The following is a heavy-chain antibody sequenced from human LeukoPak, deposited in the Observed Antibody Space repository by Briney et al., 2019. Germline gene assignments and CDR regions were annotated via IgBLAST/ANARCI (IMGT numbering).Heavy chain of an antibody. Sequence: GETLRLSCAASGFTFSSHGMNWVRQAPGKGLEWVSGITGSGGNRYYADSVKGRFTISRDNSKNTLYLQMNSLRAEDTAVYYCARRGRQWLVGYYYYYMDVWGKGTTVTISS. J-gene: IGHJ6*03. D-gene: IGHD6-19*01. CDR1: GFTFSSHG. CDR2: ITGSGGNR. V-gene: IGHV3-23*01. CDR3: ARRGRQWLVGYYYYYMDV.